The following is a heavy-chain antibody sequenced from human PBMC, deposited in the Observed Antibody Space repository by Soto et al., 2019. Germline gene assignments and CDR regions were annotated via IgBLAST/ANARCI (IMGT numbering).Heavy chain of an antibody. CDR1: GFTFSSYA. CDR3: AHDSSGYYYFDY. V-gene: IGHV3-30-3*01. CDR2: ISYDGSNK. J-gene: IGHJ4*02. D-gene: IGHD3-22*01. Sequence: GGSLRLSCAASGFTFSSYAMHWVRQAPGKGLEWVAVISYDGSNKYYADSVKGRFTISRDNSKNTLYLQMNSLRAEDTAVYYCAHDSSGYYYFDYWGQGTLVTVSS.